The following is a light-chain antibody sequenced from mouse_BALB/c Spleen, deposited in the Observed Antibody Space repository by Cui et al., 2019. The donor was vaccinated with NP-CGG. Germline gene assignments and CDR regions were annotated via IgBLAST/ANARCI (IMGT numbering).Light chain of an antibody. Sequence: QAVVTQESALTTSPGDTVTLTCRSSTGAVTTSKYANWVQEKTDHLFTGLVGGTNNRTPGVPARFSGSLIGDKAALTITGAQTEDEAIYFCALWYSNHWVFGGGTKLTVL. CDR3: ALWYSNHWV. CDR2: GTN. V-gene: IGLV1*01. J-gene: IGLJ1*01. CDR1: TGAVTTSKY.